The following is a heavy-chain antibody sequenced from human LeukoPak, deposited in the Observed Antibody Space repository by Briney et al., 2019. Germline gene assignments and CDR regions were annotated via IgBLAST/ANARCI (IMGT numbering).Heavy chain of an antibody. CDR3: ARGESVSGSWDFDY. CDR2: INTNTGNP. D-gene: IGHD3-10*01. Sequence: ASVKVSCKASGYTFTSYAMNWVRQAPGQGLEWMGWINTNTGNPTYAQGFTGRFVFSLDTSVSTAYLQISSLKAEDTAVYYCARGESVSGSWDFDYWGQGTLVTVSS. V-gene: IGHV7-4-1*02. J-gene: IGHJ4*02. CDR1: GYTFTSYA.